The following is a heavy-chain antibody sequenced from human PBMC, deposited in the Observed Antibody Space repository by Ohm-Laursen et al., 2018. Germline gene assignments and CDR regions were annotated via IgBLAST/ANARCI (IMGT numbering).Heavy chain of an antibody. J-gene: IGHJ4*02. CDR3: ARQRVGAADY. CDR1: GGSISSSSYY. D-gene: IGHD1-26*01. Sequence: TLSLTCIVSGGSISSSSYYWGWIRQPPGKGLEWIGIIYYSGSTYYNPSLQSRVTISGDTSKNQLSLKLSSVTAADTAVYYCARQRVGAADYWGQGTLVTVSS. V-gene: IGHV4-39*01. CDR2: IYYSGST.